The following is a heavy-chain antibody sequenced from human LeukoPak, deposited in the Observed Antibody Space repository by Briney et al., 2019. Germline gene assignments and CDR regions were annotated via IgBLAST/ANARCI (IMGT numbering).Heavy chain of an antibody. CDR1: GGSISGYY. CDR2: IYSNGDT. D-gene: IGHD6-13*01. J-gene: IGHJ4*02. V-gene: IGHV4-4*07. CDR3: ARAAGAAGGQYFDY. Sequence: SENLSLTCTVAGGSISGYYWGWIRQPAGQGLEWIGRIYSNGDTRYNPSLKSRVTMSVDTSKNQLSLKLGPVTAADTAVYYCARAAGAAGGQYFDYWGQGTLVTVSS.